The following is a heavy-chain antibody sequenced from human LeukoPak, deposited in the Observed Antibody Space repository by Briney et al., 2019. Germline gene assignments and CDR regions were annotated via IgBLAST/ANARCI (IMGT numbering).Heavy chain of an antibody. Sequence: ASVKVSCKASGYTFTSYGISWVRQAPGQGLEWMGWISAYNGNTNYAQKLQGRVTMTTDTSTSTAYMELGSLRSDDTAVYYCARDRYYYYGSGSANFDYWGQGTLVTVSS. CDR3: ARDRYYYYGSGSANFDY. CDR2: ISAYNGNT. D-gene: IGHD3-10*01. V-gene: IGHV1-18*01. J-gene: IGHJ4*02. CDR1: GYTFTSYG.